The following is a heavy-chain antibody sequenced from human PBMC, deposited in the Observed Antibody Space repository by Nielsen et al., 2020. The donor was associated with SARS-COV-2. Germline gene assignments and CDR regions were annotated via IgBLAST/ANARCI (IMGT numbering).Heavy chain of an antibody. D-gene: IGHD3-22*01. Sequence: SETLSLTCAVSGGSISSSNWWSWVRQPPGKRLEWIGEIYHSGSTNYNPSLKSRVTISVDKSKNQFSLKLSSVTAADTAVYYCAIRSSGYYNWFDPWGQGTLVTVSS. V-gene: IGHV4-4*02. CDR2: IYHSGST. CDR3: AIRSSGYYNWFDP. CDR1: GGSISSSNW. J-gene: IGHJ5*02.